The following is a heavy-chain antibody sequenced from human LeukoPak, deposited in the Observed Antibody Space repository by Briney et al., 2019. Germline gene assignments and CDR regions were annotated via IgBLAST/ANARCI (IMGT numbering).Heavy chain of an antibody. D-gene: IGHD3-22*01. Sequence: GGSLRLSCAASGFTFSSYAMSWVRQAPGKGLEWVSAISGSGGSTYYADSVKGRFTISRDNSKNTLYLQMNSLRAEDTAVYYCASTYSFDSSGYYPFDYWGQGTLVTVSS. CDR2: ISGSGGST. CDR1: GFTFSSYA. V-gene: IGHV3-23*01. CDR3: ASTYSFDSSGYYPFDY. J-gene: IGHJ4*02.